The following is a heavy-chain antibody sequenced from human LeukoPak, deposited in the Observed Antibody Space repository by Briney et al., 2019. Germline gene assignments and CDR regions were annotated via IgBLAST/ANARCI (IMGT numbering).Heavy chain of an antibody. J-gene: IGHJ4*02. CDR3: ARMPGRSPDY. V-gene: IGHV4-59*08. CDR2: IDYRGNT. Sequence: SETLSLTCTVSGASLHGNYWTWIRQPPGKGLEWIGYIDYRGNTRYNPSLQSRVTISVDTSKSQFFLNLNFVTAADTALYFCARMPGRSPDYRGQGTLVTVSS. CDR1: GASLHGNY. D-gene: IGHD3-10*01.